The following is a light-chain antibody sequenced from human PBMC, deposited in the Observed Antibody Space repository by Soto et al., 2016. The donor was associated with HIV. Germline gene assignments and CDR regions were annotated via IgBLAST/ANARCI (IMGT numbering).Light chain of an antibody. CDR3: QVWDSSSEPPVI. V-gene: IGLV3-21*01. J-gene: IGLJ2*01. CDR1: NLGRKS. CDR2: DDS. Sequence: SYELTQPPSLSVAPRKTARITCGGNNLGRKSVHWYQQKSGQAPLLVIYDDSDRPSGIPERLSGSNSGNTATLTISRVEAGDEADYYCQVWDSSSEPPVIFGGGTKLTVL.